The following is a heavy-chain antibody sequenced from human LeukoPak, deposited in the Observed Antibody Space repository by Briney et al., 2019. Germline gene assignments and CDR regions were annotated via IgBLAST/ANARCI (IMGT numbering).Heavy chain of an antibody. D-gene: IGHD1-26*01. CDR2: ISSNGGRT. CDR3: ARDSASGSYRHAFDI. J-gene: IGHJ3*02. CDR1: GFTFSNYA. Sequence: PGRSLRLSCSASGFTFSNYAMHWVRQAPGKGLEYVSGISSNGGRTYYADSVKGRFTISRDNAKNSLYLQMNSLRDEDTAVYYCARDSASGSYRHAFDIWGQGTMVTVSS. V-gene: IGHV3-64*04.